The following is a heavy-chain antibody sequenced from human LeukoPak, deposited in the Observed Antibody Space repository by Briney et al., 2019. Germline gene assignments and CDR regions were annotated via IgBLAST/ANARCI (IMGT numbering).Heavy chain of an antibody. V-gene: IGHV4-4*07. CDR1: GGSISSYY. Sequence: SETLSLTCTVSGGSISSYYWSWIRQPAGKGLEWIGRIYTSGSTNYNPSLKSRVTTSVDTSKNQFSLKLSSVTAADTAVYYCARGGYCSSTSCYRPHKYYFDYWGQGTLVTVSS. CDR2: IYTSGST. D-gene: IGHD2-2*01. J-gene: IGHJ4*02. CDR3: ARGGYCSSTSCYRPHKYYFDY.